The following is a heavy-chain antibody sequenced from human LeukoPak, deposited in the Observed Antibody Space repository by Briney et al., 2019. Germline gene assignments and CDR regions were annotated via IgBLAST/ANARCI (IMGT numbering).Heavy chain of an antibody. J-gene: IGHJ4*02. Sequence: SETLSLTCTVSGGSTSSYYWSWIRQPPGKGLEWIGYIYYSGSTNYNPSLKSRVTISVDTSKNQFSLKLSSVTAADTAVYYCARRDSSSWYPFDYWGQGTLVTVSS. V-gene: IGHV4-59*08. D-gene: IGHD6-13*01. CDR3: ARRDSSSWYPFDY. CDR2: IYYSGST. CDR1: GGSTSSYY.